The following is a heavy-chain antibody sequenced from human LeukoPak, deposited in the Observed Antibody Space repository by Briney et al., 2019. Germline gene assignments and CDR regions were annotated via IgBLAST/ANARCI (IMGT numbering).Heavy chain of an antibody. CDR1: GYSFISYW. J-gene: IGHJ4*02. D-gene: IGHD4-17*01. Sequence: GESLKISCKGSGYSFISYWIGWVRQMPGKGLEWTGIIYPGDSDTRYIPSFQGQVTISADKSIGTAYLQWSSLKASDTAMYYCARQRGDKSIDYWGQGTLVTVSS. CDR2: IYPGDSDT. CDR3: ARQRGDKSIDY. V-gene: IGHV5-51*01.